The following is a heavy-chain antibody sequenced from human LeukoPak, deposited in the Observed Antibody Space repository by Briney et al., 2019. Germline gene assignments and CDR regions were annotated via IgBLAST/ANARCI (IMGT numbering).Heavy chain of an antibody. CDR2: IWYDGSNK. J-gene: IGHJ4*02. V-gene: IGHV3-33*01. Sequence: GRSLRLSCAASGFTFSSCGMHWVRQAPGKGLERVAVIWYDGSNKYYADSVKGRFTISRDNSKNTLYLQMNSLRAEDTAVYYCARDLGSGCDFDYWGQGTLVTVSS. CDR1: GFTFSSCG. D-gene: IGHD6-19*01. CDR3: ARDLGSGCDFDY.